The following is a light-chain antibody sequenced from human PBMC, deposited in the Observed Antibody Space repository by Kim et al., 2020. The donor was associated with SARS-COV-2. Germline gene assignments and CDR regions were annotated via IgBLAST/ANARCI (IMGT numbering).Light chain of an antibody. J-gene: IGLJ2*01. CDR2: GKN. CDR3: NSRDSNDNGV. CDR1: SLRSYY. V-gene: IGLV3-19*01. Sequence: SSELTQDPAVSVALGQTVRITCQGDSLRSYYATWYQQKPGQAPILVIYGKNNRPSGIPDRFSGSSSGNTASLTITGTQAGAEADYSCNSRDSNDNGVFGG.